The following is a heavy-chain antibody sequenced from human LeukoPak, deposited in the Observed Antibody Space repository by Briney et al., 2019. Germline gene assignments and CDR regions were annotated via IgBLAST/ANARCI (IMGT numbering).Heavy chain of an antibody. V-gene: IGHV3-30*02. CDR2: IRSDGSNK. CDR1: GFSFSSYG. J-gene: IGHJ4*02. D-gene: IGHD3-22*01. Sequence: GGSLRLSCAGSGFSFSSYGMHWVRQAPGKGLEWMAFIRSDGSNKYYADSVEGRFTISRDNSKNTLYLQMNSLRAEDTAVYYCARGTYYYDRNFDYWGQGTLVTVSS. CDR3: ARGTYYYDRNFDY.